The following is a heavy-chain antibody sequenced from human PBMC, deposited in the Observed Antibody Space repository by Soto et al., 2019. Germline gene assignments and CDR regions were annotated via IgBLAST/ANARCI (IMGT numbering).Heavy chain of an antibody. V-gene: IGHV4-59*01. J-gene: IGHJ4*02. CDR2: IYYSGST. Sequence: SETLSLTCTVSGGSISSYYWSWIRQPPGKGLEWIGYIYYSGSTNYNPSLKSRVTISVDTSKNQFSLKLSSVTAADTAVYYCARMDGEYYFDYWGQGTLVTVSS. CDR3: ARMDGEYYFDY. D-gene: IGHD7-27*01. CDR1: GGSISSYY.